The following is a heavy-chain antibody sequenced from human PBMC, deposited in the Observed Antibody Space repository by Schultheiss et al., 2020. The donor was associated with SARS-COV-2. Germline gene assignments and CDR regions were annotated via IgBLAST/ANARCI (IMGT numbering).Heavy chain of an antibody. J-gene: IGHJ4*02. CDR1: GFTFSSYW. D-gene: IGHD4-17*01. V-gene: IGHV3-74*01. CDR3: ARDPRGDYLDY. CDR2: INSDGSST. Sequence: GESLKISCAASGFTFSSYWMHWVRQAPGKGLVWVSRINSDGSSTSYADSVKGRFTISRDNAKNTLYLQMNSLRAEDTAVYYCARDPRGDYLDYWGQGTLVTVSS.